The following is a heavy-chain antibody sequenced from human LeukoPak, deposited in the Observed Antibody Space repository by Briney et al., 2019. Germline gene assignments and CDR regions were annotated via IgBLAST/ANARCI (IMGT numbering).Heavy chain of an antibody. V-gene: IGHV1-2*06. D-gene: IGHD6-19*01. CDR1: GYTFTGYY. J-gene: IGHJ6*03. Sequence: GASVKVSCKASGYTFTGYYMHWVRQAPGQGLEWMGRINPNSGGTNYAQKFQGRVTMTRDTSISTAYMELSRLRSDDTAVYYCASLHAVTVAGTPNYYYYYMDVWGKGTTVTVSS. CDR3: ASLHAVTVAGTPNYYYYYMDV. CDR2: INPNSGGT.